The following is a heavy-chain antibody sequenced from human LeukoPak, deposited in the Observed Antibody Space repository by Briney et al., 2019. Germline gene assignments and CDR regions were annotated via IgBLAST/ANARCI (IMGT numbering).Heavy chain of an antibody. D-gene: IGHD3-10*01. Sequence: ASVKVSCKASGYTFTSYYMHWVRQAPGQGLEWMGGFDPEDGETIYAQKFQGRVTMTEDTSTDTAYMELSSLRSEDTAVYYCATDLGGTFDYWGQGTLVTVSS. CDR2: FDPEDGET. V-gene: IGHV1-24*01. J-gene: IGHJ4*02. CDR3: ATDLGGTFDY. CDR1: GYTFTSYY.